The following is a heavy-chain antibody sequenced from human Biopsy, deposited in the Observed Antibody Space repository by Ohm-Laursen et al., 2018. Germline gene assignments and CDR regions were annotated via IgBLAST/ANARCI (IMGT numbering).Heavy chain of an antibody. CDR1: GFTFSTYV. CDR3: TRLAYYYYYGMDV. CDR2: ITGSGRTT. J-gene: IGHJ6*02. Sequence: GSLRLSCAASGFTFSTYVMTWVRQAPGKGLEWVSGITGSGRTTYYADSVKGRFTISRDNAKNSLYLQMNSLRAEDTAVYYCTRLAYYYYYGMDVWGQGTTVTVSS. V-gene: IGHV3-48*03. D-gene: IGHD2-21*01.